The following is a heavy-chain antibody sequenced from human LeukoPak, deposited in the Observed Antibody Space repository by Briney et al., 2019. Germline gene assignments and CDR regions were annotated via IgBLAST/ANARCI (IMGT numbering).Heavy chain of an antibody. V-gene: IGHV4-31*03. CDR1: GGSISSGGYY. D-gene: IGHD4-23*01. CDR3: ARTRATVVTPGDYYYYYMDV. CDR2: IYYSGST. Sequence: PSETLSLTCTVSGGSISSGGYYWSWIRQHPGKGLEWIGYIYYSGSTYYNPSLKSRVTISVDTSKNQFSLKLSSVTAADTAVYYCARTRATVVTPGDYYYYYMDVWGKGTTVTVSS. J-gene: IGHJ6*03.